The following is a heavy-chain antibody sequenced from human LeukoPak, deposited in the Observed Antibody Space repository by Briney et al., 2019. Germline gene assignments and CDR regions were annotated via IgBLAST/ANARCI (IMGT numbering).Heavy chain of an antibody. CDR3: AKDRGPFAVVPEY. CDR1: GFTVSNCG. J-gene: IGHJ4*02. D-gene: IGHD3-10*01. CDR2: ISEGGT. Sequence: GGSLRLSCAASGFTVSNCGLSWVRQAPGKGLEWVSAISEGGTYYADSVKGRFTISRDNSKNTLYLQMNSLRAEDTALYYCAKDRGPFAVVPEYWVQGTLVTVSS. V-gene: IGHV3-23*01.